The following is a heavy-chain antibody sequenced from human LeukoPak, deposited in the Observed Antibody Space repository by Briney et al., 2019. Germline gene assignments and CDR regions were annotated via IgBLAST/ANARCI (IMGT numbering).Heavy chain of an antibody. Sequence: QPGGSLRLSCAASGFTFSSYWMTWVRQAPGKGPEWVANIKEDGSEKYYVDSVKGRFTVSRDNARKSLFLQMNNLRDEDAAVYYCVRAVRRSFDIWGQGTMVTASS. D-gene: IGHD3-10*01. CDR3: VRAVRRSFDI. J-gene: IGHJ3*02. CDR1: GFTFSSYW. V-gene: IGHV3-7*01. CDR2: IKEDGSEK.